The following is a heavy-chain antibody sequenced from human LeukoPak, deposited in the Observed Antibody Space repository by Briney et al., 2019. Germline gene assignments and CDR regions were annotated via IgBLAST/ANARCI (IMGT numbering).Heavy chain of an antibody. Sequence: SETLSLTCTVSGGSISSYYWSWIRQPPGKGLEWIGYIYYSGSTNYNPSLKSRVTISVDTSKDQFSLKLSSVTAADTAVYYCARPEGALKGGTHYFDYWGQGTLVTVSS. CDR3: ARPEGALKGGTHYFDY. J-gene: IGHJ4*02. CDR1: GGSISSYY. CDR2: IYYSGST. V-gene: IGHV4-59*08. D-gene: IGHD1-26*01.